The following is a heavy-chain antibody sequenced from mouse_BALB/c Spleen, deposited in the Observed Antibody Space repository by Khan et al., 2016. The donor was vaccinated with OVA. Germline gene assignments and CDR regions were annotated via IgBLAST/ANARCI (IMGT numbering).Heavy chain of an antibody. D-gene: IGHD1-1*01. J-gene: IGHJ3*01. V-gene: IGHV1S81*02. CDR3: AREATGAWFAY. CDR1: GYTFTSYW. Sequence: VQLQQSGAELVKPGASVKLSCKASGYTFTSYWMHWVKQRPGQGLEWIGEINPSNGRTNYNEKFQSKATLTVDKSSSTAYMQLSSLTSEDSAVYYCAREATGAWFAYWGQGTLVTVSA. CDR2: INPSNGRT.